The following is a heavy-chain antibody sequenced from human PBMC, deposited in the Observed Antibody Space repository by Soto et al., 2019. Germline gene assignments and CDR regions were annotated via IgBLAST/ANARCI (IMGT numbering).Heavy chain of an antibody. CDR1: GFPFSTSA. CDR2: ISATSHAA. CDR3: GKYSGSYPVYNGMNV. J-gene: IGHJ6*02. Sequence: EVQLLESGGGLVQPRGSLRLSCAASGFPFSTSAMNWVRQAPGKGLEWVSIISATSHAAYYAESVKGRFTSSRDNSKNTLYLQINRLRPEDTAVYYCGKYSGSYPVYNGMNVWGQGTTVNVSS. D-gene: IGHD1-26*01. V-gene: IGHV3-23*01.